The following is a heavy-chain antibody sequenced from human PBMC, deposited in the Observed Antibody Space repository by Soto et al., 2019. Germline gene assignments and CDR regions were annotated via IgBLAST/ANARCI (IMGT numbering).Heavy chain of an antibody. V-gene: IGHV1-46*01. CDR2: INPSRGSA. D-gene: IGHD3-9*01. CDR1: GYTFFKYF. J-gene: IGHJ3*01. CDR3: ARTLSRNTIDL. Sequence: ASVKVSCKASGYTFFKYFIHWVRQAPGQGLEWIGIINPSRGSATYGPIFQGRVSLTTDMPTSTVYMELSSLRSEDTAIYYCARTLSRNTIDLWGQGTWVIVS.